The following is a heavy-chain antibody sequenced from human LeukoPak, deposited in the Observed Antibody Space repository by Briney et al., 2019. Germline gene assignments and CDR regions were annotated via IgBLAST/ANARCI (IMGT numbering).Heavy chain of an antibody. D-gene: IGHD1-26*01. V-gene: IGHV1-18*01. CDR1: GYTFTSYG. J-gene: IGHJ5*02. Sequence: GASVKVSCKASGYTFTSYGISWVRQAPGQGLEWMGWISAYNGNTNYAQKLQGRVTMTTDTSTSTAYMELRSLRSDDTAVYYCASVHRFATWELSWFDPWGQGTLVTVSS. CDR3: ASVHRFATWELSWFDP. CDR2: ISAYNGNT.